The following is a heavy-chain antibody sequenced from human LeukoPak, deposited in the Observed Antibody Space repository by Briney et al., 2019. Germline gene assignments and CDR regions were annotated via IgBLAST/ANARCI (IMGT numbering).Heavy chain of an antibody. CDR1: GGSISSGGYY. J-gene: IGHJ6*02. D-gene: IGHD2-2*01. V-gene: IGHV4-31*03. CDR3: AGSGSIQAHRRVVPAVYYGMDV. Sequence: PSQTLSLTCTVSGGSISSGGYYWSWIPQHPGKGLEWIGYFYYSGSTYYNPSLKSRVTISVDTSKNQYSLKLSSVPAADTAVYYCAGSGSIQAHRRVVPAVYYGMDVWGQGTTVTVSS. CDR2: FYYSGST.